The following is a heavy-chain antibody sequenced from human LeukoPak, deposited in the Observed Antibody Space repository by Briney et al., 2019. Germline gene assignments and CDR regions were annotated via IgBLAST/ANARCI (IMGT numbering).Heavy chain of an antibody. CDR3: ARDSREFLHYYGSGRLGYFDY. Sequence: SQTLSLTCAISGDSVSSNSAAWNWIRRSPSRGLEWLGRTYYRSKWYNDYAVSVKSRITINPDTSKNQFSLELNSVTPEDTAVYYCARDSREFLHYYGSGRLGYFDYWGQGTLVTVSS. J-gene: IGHJ4*02. V-gene: IGHV6-1*01. CDR1: GDSVSSNSAA. D-gene: IGHD3-10*01. CDR2: TYYRSKWYN.